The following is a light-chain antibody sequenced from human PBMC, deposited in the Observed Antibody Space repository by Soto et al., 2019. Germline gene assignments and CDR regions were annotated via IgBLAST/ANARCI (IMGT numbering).Light chain of an antibody. Sequence: EIVLTQSPATLSWSPGEGATLSCRASQSVGRYLAWYQQKPGQAPRLLMYDASKRATGIPARFSGSGSGTDFTLTISSLEPEDFALYYCQQRSSWPRTFGRGTKVEIK. V-gene: IGKV3-11*01. J-gene: IGKJ4*02. CDR3: QQRSSWPRT. CDR1: QSVGRY. CDR2: DAS.